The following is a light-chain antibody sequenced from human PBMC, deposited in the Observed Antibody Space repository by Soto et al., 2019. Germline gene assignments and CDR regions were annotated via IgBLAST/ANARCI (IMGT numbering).Light chain of an antibody. Sequence: EIVLTQSAGTLTLCPGERATLSCRASQSVSSSYLAWYQQKPGQAPRLLIQGASSRATGIPDRFSGSGSGTDFTLTISRLEPEDFAVYYCQQYGSSPGTFGQGTKLEIK. V-gene: IGKV3-20*01. CDR2: GAS. CDR3: QQYGSSPGT. J-gene: IGKJ2*01. CDR1: QSVSSSY.